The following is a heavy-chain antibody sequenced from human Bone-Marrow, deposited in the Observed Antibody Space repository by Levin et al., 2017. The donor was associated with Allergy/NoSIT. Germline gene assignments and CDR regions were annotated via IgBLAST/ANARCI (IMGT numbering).Heavy chain of an antibody. V-gene: IGHV4-59*01. CDR2: IYYSGST. J-gene: IGHJ6*03. D-gene: IGHD7-27*01. CDR3: ARGDTGGTYYYYYMDV. CDR1: GASISSYY. Sequence: GSLRLSCTVSGASISSYYWTWIRQPPGKGLEYIGYIYYSGSTNYNPSLKSRLTISIDTSKNQFSLRLSSVTAADTAVYYCARGDTGGTYYYYYMDVWGKGTTVTVSS.